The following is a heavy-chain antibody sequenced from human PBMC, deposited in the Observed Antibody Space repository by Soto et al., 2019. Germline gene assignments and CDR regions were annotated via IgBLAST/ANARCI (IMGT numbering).Heavy chain of an antibody. J-gene: IGHJ4*02. Sequence: QVQLVESGGGVVQPGRSLRLSCAASGFTFSSYGMHWVRQAPVKGLEWVAVISYDGNNKYYADSVKGRFTISRDNFKNTLYLQMDSLRAEDTAMYYCAKDHLETTVTTPSYWGQGALCTVAS. D-gene: IGHD4-17*01. V-gene: IGHV3-30*18. CDR1: GFTFSSYG. CDR2: ISYDGNNK. CDR3: AKDHLETTVTTPSY.